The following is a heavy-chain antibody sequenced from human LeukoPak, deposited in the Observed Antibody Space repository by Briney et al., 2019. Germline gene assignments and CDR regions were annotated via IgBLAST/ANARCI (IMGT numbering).Heavy chain of an antibody. CDR3: AKPIPAPGLSVFDI. CDR1: GFTFSSYG. Sequence: PGRSLRLSCAASGFTFSSYGMHWVRQAPGQGLEWMGWINPNSGSTNYAQKFQGRVTMTRNTSISTAYMELSRLRSDDTAVYYCAKPIPAPGLSVFDIWGQGTMVTVSS. D-gene: IGHD6-13*01. J-gene: IGHJ3*02. V-gene: IGHV1-2*02. CDR2: INPNSGST.